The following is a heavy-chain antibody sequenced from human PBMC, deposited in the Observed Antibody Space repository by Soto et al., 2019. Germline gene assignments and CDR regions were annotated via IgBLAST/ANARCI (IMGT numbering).Heavy chain of an antibody. J-gene: IGHJ6*02. CDR3: ARGVLGPGDYYYGMDV. CDR1: GFNFISYD. V-gene: IGHV3-13*01. Sequence: EVQLVESGGGLVRPGGSPRLSCAASGFNFISYDIHWVRQATGKGLEWVSGIGTAGDTYYPGAVEGRFIMSRENAENSVYLEMNSLRPGDTAVYYCARGVLGPGDYYYGMDVWGQGTTVTVFS. D-gene: IGHD2-8*02. CDR2: IGTAGDT.